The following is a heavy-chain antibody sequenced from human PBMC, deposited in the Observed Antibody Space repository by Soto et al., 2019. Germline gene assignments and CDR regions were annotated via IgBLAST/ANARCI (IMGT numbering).Heavy chain of an antibody. CDR1: EFTVTNNE. V-gene: IGHV3-53*01. J-gene: IGHJ4*02. D-gene: IGHD2-2*01. CDR3: ALRRVAYADF. CDR2: LYSGGNT. Sequence: GGSLRLSCAASEFTVTNNEMSWVRQAPGKGLEWVSILYSGGNTYYADSVEGRFTISRDGSKNTLYLHMSSLRAEDTAVYYCALRRVAYADFWGQGTRVTVSS.